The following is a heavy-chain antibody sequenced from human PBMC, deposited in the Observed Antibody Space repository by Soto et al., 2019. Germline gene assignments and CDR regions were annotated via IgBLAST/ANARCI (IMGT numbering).Heavy chain of an antibody. CDR1: GFSLSTTGVG. Sequence: QITLKESGPTLVKPTQTLTLTCTFSGFSLSTTGVGVGWIRQPPGKALEWLALIYWDDDKRYNPSLKSRLTITKDTSKNQVVLTMTNMDPVDTATYYCVQSRCDGDCLQSYSSHSYYGLDVWGQGTTVTVSS. D-gene: IGHD2-21*01. CDR2: IYWDDDK. CDR3: VQSRCDGDCLQSYSSHSYYGLDV. V-gene: IGHV2-5*02. J-gene: IGHJ6*02.